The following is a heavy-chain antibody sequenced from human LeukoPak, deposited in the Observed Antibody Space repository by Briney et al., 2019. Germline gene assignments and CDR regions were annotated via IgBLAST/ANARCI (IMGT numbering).Heavy chain of an antibody. CDR3: ARATAVADY. Sequence: KAGGSLRLSCAASGFTFSSYSMNWVRQAPGKGLEWVSSISSSSSYICYADSVKGRFTISRDNAKNSLYLQMNSLRAEDTAVYYCARATAVADYWGQGTLVTVSS. J-gene: IGHJ4*02. V-gene: IGHV3-21*01. CDR2: ISSSSSYI. D-gene: IGHD5-12*01. CDR1: GFTFSSYS.